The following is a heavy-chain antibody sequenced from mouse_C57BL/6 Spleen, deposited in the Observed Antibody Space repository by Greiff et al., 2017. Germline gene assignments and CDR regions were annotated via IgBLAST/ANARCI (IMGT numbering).Heavy chain of an antibody. CDR1: GFSFNTYA. J-gene: IGHJ1*03. CDR3: VRQVHYGSSYWYFDV. Sequence: GGGLVQPKGSLKLSCAASGFSFNTYAMNWVRQAPGKGLEWVARIRSKSNNYATYYADSVKDRFTISRDDSESMLYLQMNNLKTEDTAMYYCVRQVHYGSSYWYFDVWGTGTTVTVSS. V-gene: IGHV10-1*01. CDR2: IRSKSNNYAT. D-gene: IGHD1-1*01.